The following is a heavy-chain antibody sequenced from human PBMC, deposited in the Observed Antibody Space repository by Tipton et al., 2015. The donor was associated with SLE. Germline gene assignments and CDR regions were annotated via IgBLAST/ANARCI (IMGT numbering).Heavy chain of an antibody. Sequence: TLSLTCTVSGGSISSYYWSWIRQPPGKGLEWIGYIYYSGSTNYNPSLKSRVTISVDTSKNQFSLKLSSVTAADTAVYYCARGGLETSCLSYFDVLGTGSTVPGSS. V-gene: IGHV4-59*01. D-gene: IGHD2/OR15-2a*01. J-gene: IGHJ6*04. CDR3: ARGGLETSCLSYFDV. CDR1: GGSISSYY. CDR2: IYYSGST.